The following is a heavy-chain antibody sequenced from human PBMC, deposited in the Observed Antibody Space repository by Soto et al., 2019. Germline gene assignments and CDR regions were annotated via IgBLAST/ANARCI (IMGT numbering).Heavy chain of an antibody. V-gene: IGHV4-31*02. CDR3: ARASGYAEPGRFDP. Sequence: SETLSLTCTFSGGSISSGGYYWSWIRQHPGKGLEWIGYIYYSGSTYYNPSLKSRVTISVDTSKNQFSLKLSSVTAADTAVYYCARASGYAEPGRFDPWGQGTLVTVSS. J-gene: IGHJ5*02. D-gene: IGHD5-12*01. CDR1: GGSISSGGYY. CDR2: IYYSGST.